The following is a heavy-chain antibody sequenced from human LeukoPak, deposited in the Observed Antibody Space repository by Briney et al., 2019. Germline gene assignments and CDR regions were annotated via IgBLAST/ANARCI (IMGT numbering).Heavy chain of an antibody. J-gene: IGHJ5*02. D-gene: IGHD6-13*01. CDR3: ARPAKKYIGIAAAGRSAWFDP. Sequence: SETLSLTCTVSGGSISRYYWSWVRQPPGKGLEWFGYIFYNGNTKYNPSLKSRVTMSVDTSKNQLSLKPNSVTAADTAVYYCARPAKKYIGIAAAGRSAWFDPWGQGTLVTVSS. CDR1: GGSISRYY. V-gene: IGHV4-59*01. CDR2: IFYNGNT.